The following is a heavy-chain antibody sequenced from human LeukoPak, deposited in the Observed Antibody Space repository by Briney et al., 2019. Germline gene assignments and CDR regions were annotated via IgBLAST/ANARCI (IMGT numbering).Heavy chain of an antibody. CDR1: GGSFSGYY. Sequence: SETLSLTCAVYGGSFSGYYWSWIRQPPGKGLEWIGEIKHTGSTNYNPSLKSRVTISVDTSKNQFSLKLSSVTAADTAVYYCARGHSTSFFDYWGQGTLVTVSS. CDR3: ARGHSTSFFDY. J-gene: IGHJ4*02. V-gene: IGHV4-34*01. D-gene: IGHD2-2*01. CDR2: IKHTGST.